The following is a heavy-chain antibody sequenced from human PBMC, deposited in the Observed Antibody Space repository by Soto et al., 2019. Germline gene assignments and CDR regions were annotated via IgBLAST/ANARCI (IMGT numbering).Heavy chain of an antibody. CDR2: ISGYNDNT. V-gene: IGHV1-18*01. CDR1: GYIFSNFG. J-gene: IGHJ6*02. Sequence: IQLVQSGPEVRKPGASVKVSCKASGYIFSNFGISWVRQAPGQGLEWMGWISGYNDNTNYAQKFQDRVRMTTDISTSTAYMELTTLRPEDTAVYYCAKDASSWFYYYYGMDVWGQGTTVTVSS. D-gene: IGHD2-2*01. CDR3: AKDASSWFYYYYGMDV.